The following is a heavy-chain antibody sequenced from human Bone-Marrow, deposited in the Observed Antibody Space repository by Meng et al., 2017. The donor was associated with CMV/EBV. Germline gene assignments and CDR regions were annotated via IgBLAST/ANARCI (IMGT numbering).Heavy chain of an antibody. CDR2: IYPGDSDT. CDR3: AYCSGGNGYYYGMDV. V-gene: IGHV5-51*01. D-gene: IGHD3-16*01. J-gene: IGHJ6*02. CDR1: EYSFTSYW. Sequence: GESLKISCKGSEYSFTSYWIGWVRQMPGKGLEWMGIIYPGDSDTRYSPSFQGQVTISADKSISTAYLQWCSLKASDTAMYYCAYCSGGNGYYYGMDVWGQGTTVTVSS.